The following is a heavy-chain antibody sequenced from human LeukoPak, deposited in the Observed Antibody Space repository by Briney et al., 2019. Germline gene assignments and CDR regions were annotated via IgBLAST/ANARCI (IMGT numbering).Heavy chain of an antibody. V-gene: IGHV1-69*06. CDR1: GGTFSSYA. Sequence: SVKVSCKASGGTFSSYAISWVRQAPGQGLEWMGRIIPIFGTANYAQKFQGRVTITADKSTSTAYMELISLRSEDTAVYYCAREENDSSSNYWGQGTLVTVSS. CDR2: IIPIFGTA. D-gene: IGHD6-6*01. J-gene: IGHJ4*02. CDR3: AREENDSSSNY.